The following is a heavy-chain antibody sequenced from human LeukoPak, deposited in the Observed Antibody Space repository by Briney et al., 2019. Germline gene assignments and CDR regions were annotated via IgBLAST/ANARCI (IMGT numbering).Heavy chain of an antibody. Sequence: SVKVSCKASGGTFSSYAISWVRQAPGQGLEWMGRVIPIFGTANYAQKFQGRVTITTDESTSTAYMELSSLRSEDTAVYYCARDYYDSSGYYNDYWGQGTLVTVSS. J-gene: IGHJ4*02. D-gene: IGHD3-22*01. V-gene: IGHV1-69*05. CDR3: ARDYYDSSGYYNDY. CDR1: GGTFSSYA. CDR2: VIPIFGTA.